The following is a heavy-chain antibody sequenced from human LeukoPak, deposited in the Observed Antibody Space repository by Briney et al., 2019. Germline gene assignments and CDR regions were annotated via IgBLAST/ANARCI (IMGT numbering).Heavy chain of an antibody. D-gene: IGHD3-16*02. V-gene: IGHV3-64D*06. CDR1: GFTFSIYA. Sequence: GGSLRLSCSASGFTFSIYAMHWVRQAPGKGLEYLSGINNNGGTTNYADSVKGRFTISRDDFKNTLYLQMSSLRPEDTAVYYCAKTMVTFGGIIRADAFDIWGQGTMVTVSS. J-gene: IGHJ3*02. CDR3: AKTMVTFGGIIRADAFDI. CDR2: INNNGGTT.